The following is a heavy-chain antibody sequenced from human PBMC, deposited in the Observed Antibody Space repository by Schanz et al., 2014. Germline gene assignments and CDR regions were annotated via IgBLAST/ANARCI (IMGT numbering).Heavy chain of an antibody. V-gene: IGHV3-9*01. CDR3: AKDRQNRVNRVGYYYGMDV. D-gene: IGHD3-16*01. J-gene: IGHJ6*02. CDR1: GFTFDDYA. CDR2: ISWNSGSI. Sequence: EVQVVESGGGLVQPGGSLRLSCAASGFTFDDYAMHWVRQAPGKGLEWVSGISWNSGSIGYADSVKGRFTISRDDAKNSLYLQMNSLRAEDTALYYCAKDRQNRVNRVGYYYGMDVWGQGTTVTVSS.